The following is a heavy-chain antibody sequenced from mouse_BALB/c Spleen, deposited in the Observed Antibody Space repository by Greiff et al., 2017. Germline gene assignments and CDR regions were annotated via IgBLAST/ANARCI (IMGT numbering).Heavy chain of an antibody. V-gene: IGHV2-9-2*01. CDR2: IWTGGGT. CDR1: GFSLTSYD. Sequence: VKLMESGPGLVAPSQSLSITCTVSGFSLTSYDISWIRQPPGKGLEWLGVIWTGGGTNYNSAFMSRLSISKDNSKSQVFLKMNSLQTDDTAIYYCVRDGGLPHYFDYWGQGTTLTVSS. J-gene: IGHJ2*01. D-gene: IGHD2-4*01. CDR3: VRDGGLPHYFDY.